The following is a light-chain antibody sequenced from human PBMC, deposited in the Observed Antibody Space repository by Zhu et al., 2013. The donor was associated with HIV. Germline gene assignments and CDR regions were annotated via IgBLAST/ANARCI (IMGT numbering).Light chain of an antibody. CDR3: HHVNDNPA. J-gene: IGKJ3*01. V-gene: IGKV1-12*01. Sequence: DIQMTQSPSSVSASVGDRVTLTCRASQGIGTWLAWYQQRPGKAPKLLIYAASSLKSGVPSRFSGSGSGTEFTLTITSLQPQDFATYYCHHVNDNPAFGPGTKVDVK. CDR1: QGIGTW. CDR2: AAS.